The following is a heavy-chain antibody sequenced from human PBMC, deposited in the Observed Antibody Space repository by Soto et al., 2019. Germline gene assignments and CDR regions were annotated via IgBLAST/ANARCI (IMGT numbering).Heavy chain of an antibody. CDR1: GFTFSSYA. CDR3: ARSGCSSTSCYFSYYYYGMDV. J-gene: IGHJ6*02. Sequence: QVQLVESGGGVVQPGRSLRLSCAASGFTFSSYAMHWVRQAPGKGLERVAVISYDGSNKYYADSVKGRFTISRDNSKNTLYLQMNSLRAEDTAVYYCARSGCSSTSCYFSYYYYGMDVWGQGTTVTVSS. CDR2: ISYDGSNK. V-gene: IGHV3-30-3*01. D-gene: IGHD2-2*01.